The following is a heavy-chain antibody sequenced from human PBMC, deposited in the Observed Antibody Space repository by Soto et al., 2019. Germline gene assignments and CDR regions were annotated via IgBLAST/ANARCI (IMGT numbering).Heavy chain of an antibody. CDR1: GYTFTDYA. CDR2: INTGNGNT. J-gene: IGHJ4*02. D-gene: IGHD2-21*01. Sequence: ASVKVSCKASGYTFTDYAMHWVRQAPGQRLEWMGWINTGNGNTKFSLKFQGRVTITRDTSATTAYMELTSLRSEDTTVYYCAKGSRMWTPDYWGQGTLVTVSS. V-gene: IGHV1-3*04. CDR3: AKGSRMWTPDY.